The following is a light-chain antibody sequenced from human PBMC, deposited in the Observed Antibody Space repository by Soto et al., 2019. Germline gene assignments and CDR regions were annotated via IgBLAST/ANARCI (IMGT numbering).Light chain of an antibody. CDR1: QDISKY. Sequence: SPSVGDRVTITCQASQDISKYLNWYQQKPGKAPRLLIYHSSNLETGVPSRFSGSGSGTHFTFTISSLQPEDIATYFCQQYDSFPRTFGQGTKVDIK. J-gene: IGKJ2*01. CDR3: QQYDSFPRT. CDR2: HSS. V-gene: IGKV1-33*01.